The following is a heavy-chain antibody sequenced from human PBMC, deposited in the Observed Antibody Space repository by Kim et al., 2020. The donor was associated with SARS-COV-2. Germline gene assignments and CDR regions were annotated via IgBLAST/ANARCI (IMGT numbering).Heavy chain of an antibody. V-gene: IGHV1-3*01. D-gene: IGHD1-20*01. J-gene: IGHJ4*02. Sequence: YSQKFQGRVPITRDTSASTAYMELSSLRSEDTAVYYCARDNWNDGVYFDYWGQGTLVTVSS. CDR3: ARDNWNDGVYFDY.